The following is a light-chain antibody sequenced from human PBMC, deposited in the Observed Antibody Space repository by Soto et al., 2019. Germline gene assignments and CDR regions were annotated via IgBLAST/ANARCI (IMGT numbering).Light chain of an antibody. Sequence: EIVLTQSPGTLSLSPGERATLSCRASQSISNSYLAWDQRKPGQAPRLLIYGASSRATGIPDRFSGSGSGTDFTLTISRLEPEDFAVYYCQQYNNSPFTFGPGTKVDIK. CDR1: QSISNSY. V-gene: IGKV3-20*01. CDR2: GAS. CDR3: QQYNNSPFT. J-gene: IGKJ3*01.